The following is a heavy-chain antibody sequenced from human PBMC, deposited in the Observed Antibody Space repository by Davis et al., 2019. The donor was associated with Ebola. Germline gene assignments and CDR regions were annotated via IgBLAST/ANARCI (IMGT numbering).Heavy chain of an antibody. Sequence: SETLSPTCTVPGGSISSYYWSWIRQPPGKGLEWIGEIYHSGSTNYNPSLKSRVTISVDKSKNQFSLKLSSVTAADTAVYYCAREGGGDGSFGYWGQGTLVTVSS. CDR2: IYHSGST. CDR1: GGSISSYY. V-gene: IGHV4-59*12. D-gene: IGHD5-24*01. J-gene: IGHJ4*02. CDR3: AREGGGDGSFGY.